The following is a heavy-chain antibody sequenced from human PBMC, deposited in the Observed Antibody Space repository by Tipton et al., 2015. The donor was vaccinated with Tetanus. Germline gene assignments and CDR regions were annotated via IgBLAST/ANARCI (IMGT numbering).Heavy chain of an antibody. J-gene: IGHJ4*02. CDR2: SWYDGTDK. CDR3: AREADCSGGSCFSGDFDN. Sequence: SLRLSCAASGFIFSSYGIHWVRQAPGKGLEWVAVSWYDGTDKYHADSVKGRFTISRDNSKNTLYLQRNSLRAEDTAVYYWAREADCSGGSCFSGDFDNWGQGNQVTVSS. CDR1: GFIFSSYG. D-gene: IGHD2-15*01. V-gene: IGHV3-33*01.